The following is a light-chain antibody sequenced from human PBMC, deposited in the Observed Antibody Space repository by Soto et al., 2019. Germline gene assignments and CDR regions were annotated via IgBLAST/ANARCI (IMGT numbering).Light chain of an antibody. CDR3: SSFSSSRTRYL. J-gene: IGLJ1*01. CDR2: GVS. CDR1: SSDVGAYNY. V-gene: IGLV2-14*01. Sequence: QSALTQPASVSGSPGQSITISCTGTSSDVGAYNYVSWYQQHPGEAPKLMIFGVSNRPSGVSNRFSGSKSGNTASLNISGIQAEDEADYYCSSFSSSRTRYLLGTGTKVTV.